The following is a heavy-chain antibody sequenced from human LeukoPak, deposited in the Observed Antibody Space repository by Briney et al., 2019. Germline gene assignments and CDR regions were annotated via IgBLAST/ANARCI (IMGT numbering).Heavy chain of an antibody. Sequence: PSQTLSLTCTVSGGSISSGGYYWSWLRQHPGKGLEWIGYIYYSGSTYYNPSLKSRVTISVDTSKNQFSLKLSSVTAADTAVYYCARVTPHQYFDYWGQGTLVTVSS. CDR2: IYYSGST. J-gene: IGHJ4*02. CDR1: GGSISSGGYY. V-gene: IGHV4-31*03. CDR3: ARVTPHQYFDY. D-gene: IGHD4-23*01.